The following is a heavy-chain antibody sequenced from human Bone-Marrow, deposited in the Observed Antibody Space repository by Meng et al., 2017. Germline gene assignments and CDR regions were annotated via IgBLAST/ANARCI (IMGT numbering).Heavy chain of an antibody. CDR1: GYTFTSYY. J-gene: IGHJ3*02. CDR3: ARGSKVRGVIIKSVGAFDI. D-gene: IGHD3-10*01. Sequence: ASVKVSCKASGYTFTSYYMYWVRQAPGQGLEWMGIINPSGGSTSYAQKFQGRVTMTRDTSTSTVYMELSSLRSEDTAVYYCARGSKVRGVIIKSVGAFDIWGQGTMVTVSS. CDR2: INPSGGST. V-gene: IGHV1-46*01.